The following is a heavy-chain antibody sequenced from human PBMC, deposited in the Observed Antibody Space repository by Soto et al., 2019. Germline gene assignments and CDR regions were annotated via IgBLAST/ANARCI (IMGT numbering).Heavy chain of an antibody. CDR1: GYTFTSYD. CDR2: MNPNSGNT. D-gene: IGHD3-10*01. Sequence: ASVKVSCKASGYTFTSYDINWVRQATGQGLEWMGWMNPNSGNTGYAQKFQGRITMTRNTSISTAYMELSSLRSEDTAVYYCARGRGLRPRVANNWFDPWGQGTLVTVSS. J-gene: IGHJ5*02. CDR3: ARGRGLRPRVANNWFDP. V-gene: IGHV1-8*01.